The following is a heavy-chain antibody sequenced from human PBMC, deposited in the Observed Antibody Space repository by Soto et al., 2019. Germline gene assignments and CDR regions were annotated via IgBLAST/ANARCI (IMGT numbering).Heavy chain of an antibody. D-gene: IGHD5-18*01. CDR3: ASLKVDTAMVGFDY. Sequence: SETLSLTCTVSGGSISSSSYYWGWIRQPPGKGLEWIGSIYYSGSTYYSPSLKSRVTISVDTSKNQFSLKLSSVTAADTAVYYCASLKVDTAMVGFDYWGQGTLVTVSS. CDR2: IYYSGST. CDR1: GGSISSSSYY. J-gene: IGHJ4*02. V-gene: IGHV4-39*01.